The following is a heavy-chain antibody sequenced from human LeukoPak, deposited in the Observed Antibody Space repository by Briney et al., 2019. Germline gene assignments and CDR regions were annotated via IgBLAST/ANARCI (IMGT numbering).Heavy chain of an antibody. CDR1: GGSFRGFY. Sequence: SETPSLHCAVYGGSFRGFYWGWIPHPPRKGVEWIGEINHSGSTNYNPSLKSRVTISVDTSKNQFSLKLSSVTAADTAVYYCARGFRRTRDYWGQGTLVTVSS. V-gene: IGHV4-34*01. CDR3: ARGFRRTRDY. D-gene: IGHD2/OR15-2a*01. CDR2: INHSGST. J-gene: IGHJ4*02.